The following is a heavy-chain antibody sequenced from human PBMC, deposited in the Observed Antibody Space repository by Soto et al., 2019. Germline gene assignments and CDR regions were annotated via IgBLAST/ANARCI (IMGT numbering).Heavy chain of an antibody. V-gene: IGHV4-30-2*01. J-gene: IGHJ3*02. Sequence: QLQLQESGSGLVKPSQTLSLTCAVSGGSISSGGYSWSWIRQPPGKGLEWIGYIYHSGSTYYNPSVRGGITISGNRSKNQFSRKLSSVTAADTAVYYWARGFLAGGLPGGWGGLFADAFDIWGQGTMVTVSS. CDR1: GGSISSGGYS. CDR3: ARGFLAGGLPGGWGGLFADAFDI. D-gene: IGHD3-22*01. CDR2: IYHSGST.